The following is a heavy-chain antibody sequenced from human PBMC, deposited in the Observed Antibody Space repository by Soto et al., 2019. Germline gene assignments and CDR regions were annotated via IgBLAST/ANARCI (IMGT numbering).Heavy chain of an antibody. CDR2: IYYSGST. Sequence: QTLSLTGTVSGGSVSSGSYYWSWILQPPGKGLEWIGYIYYSGSTNYNPSLKSRVTISVDTSKNQFSLKLSSVTAADTAVYYCARESDSSSSGGIFGYWGQGTLVTVS. V-gene: IGHV4-61*01. CDR3: ARESDSSSSGGIFGY. CDR1: GGSVSSGSYY. D-gene: IGHD6-6*01. J-gene: IGHJ4*02.